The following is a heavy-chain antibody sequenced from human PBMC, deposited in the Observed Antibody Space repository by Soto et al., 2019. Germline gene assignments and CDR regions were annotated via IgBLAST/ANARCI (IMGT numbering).Heavy chain of an antibody. J-gene: IGHJ4*02. CDR2: IYYSGNT. CDR1: GGSISSSIYY. Sequence: SETLSLTCTVSGGSISSSIYYWGWIRQPPGKGLEWIGSIYYSGNTYYNPSLKSRVTISVDTAKNQFSLKLSSVTAADTAVYYCARAPDVWGQGTLVTVSS. CDR3: ARAPDV. V-gene: IGHV4-39*01.